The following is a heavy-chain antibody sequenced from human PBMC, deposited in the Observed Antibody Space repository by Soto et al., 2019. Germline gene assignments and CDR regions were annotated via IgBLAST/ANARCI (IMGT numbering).Heavy chain of an antibody. CDR3: ARDRGSYTYYFDY. J-gene: IGHJ4*02. CDR1: GYTFTSYA. V-gene: IGHV1-3*01. CDR2: INAGNGNT. Sequence: ASVKVSCKASGYTFTSYAMHWVRQAPGQRLEWMGWINAGNGNTKYSQKFQGRVTITRDTSASTGYMELSSLTSEDTAVYYCARDRGSYTYYFDYWGQGSLVTVSS. D-gene: IGHD1-26*01.